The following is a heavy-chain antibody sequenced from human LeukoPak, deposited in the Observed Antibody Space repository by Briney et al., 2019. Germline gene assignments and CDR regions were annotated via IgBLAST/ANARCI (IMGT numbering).Heavy chain of an antibody. V-gene: IGHV3-21*01. CDR3: ARDRVLGFQH. D-gene: IGHD6-6*01. CDR1: GFTFSSYS. Sequence: GGSLRLSCAASGFTFSSYSMNWVRQAPGKGLGWVSSISSSSYIYYADSVKGRFTISRDNAKNSPYLQMNSLRAEDTAVYYCARDRVLGFQHWGQGTLVTVSS. J-gene: IGHJ1*01. CDR2: ISSSSYI.